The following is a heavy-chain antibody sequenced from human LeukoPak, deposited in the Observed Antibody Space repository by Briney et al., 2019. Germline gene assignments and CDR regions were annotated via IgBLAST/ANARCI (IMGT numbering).Heavy chain of an antibody. CDR2: IYYSGST. Sequence: SETLSLTCTASGGSISPYYWSWIRQPPRKGLEWIGYIYYSGSTNYNPSLKSRVIISVDTSKNQFSLKLNSVTAADTAMYYCARHGGGGESYPRVFDYWGRGNLVTVSS. D-gene: IGHD1-26*01. J-gene: IGHJ4*02. V-gene: IGHV4-59*08. CDR3: ARHGGGGESYPRVFDY. CDR1: GGSISPYY.